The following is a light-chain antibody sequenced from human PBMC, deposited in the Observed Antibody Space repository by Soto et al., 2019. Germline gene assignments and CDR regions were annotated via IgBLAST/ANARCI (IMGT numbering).Light chain of an antibody. J-gene: IGLJ1*01. CDR2: DVT. CDR1: SSDVGGYNY. V-gene: IGLV2-11*01. CDR3: CSYAGTYTLYV. Sequence: QSALTQPRSVSGSPGQSVTISCTGTSSDVGGYNYVSWYQQHPAKAPKLLIYDVTKRPSGVPDRFSGSKSGNTASLIISGLQAEDEADYNCCSYAGTYTLYVFGTGTKVTVL.